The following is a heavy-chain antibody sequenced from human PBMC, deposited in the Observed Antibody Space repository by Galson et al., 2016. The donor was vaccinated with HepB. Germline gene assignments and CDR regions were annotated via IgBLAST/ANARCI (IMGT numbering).Heavy chain of an antibody. J-gene: IGHJ6*02. CDR1: GGSISDYY. V-gene: IGHV4-59*01. CDR2: IYNSGST. CDR3: ARDRQPSRYHGLHV. Sequence: ETLSLTCTVSGGSISDYYWSWIRQPPGKGLEWIGYIYNSGSTNYNPSLKSRVTISIDTPKNQFSLKVSSVTAADTAAYYCARDRQPSRYHGLHVWGQGTTVTVSS. D-gene: IGHD1-14*01.